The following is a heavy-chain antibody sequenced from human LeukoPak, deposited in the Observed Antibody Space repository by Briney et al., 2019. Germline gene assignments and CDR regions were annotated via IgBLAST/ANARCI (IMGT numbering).Heavy chain of an antibody. CDR2: MGKTAGDT. Sequence: GGSLRLSCAASGFTFSTYDMHWVRHATGRGLEWVSGMGKTAGDTYYSGSVKGRFTISRENAKNSVYLEMNSLRAGDTAVYYCTRGAAGFDYWGQGTLVSVSS. CDR3: TRGAAGFDY. V-gene: IGHV3-13*04. J-gene: IGHJ4*02. D-gene: IGHD6-13*01. CDR1: GFTFSTYD.